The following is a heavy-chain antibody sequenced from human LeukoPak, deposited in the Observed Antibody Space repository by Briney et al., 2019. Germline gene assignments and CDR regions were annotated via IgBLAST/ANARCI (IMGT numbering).Heavy chain of an antibody. D-gene: IGHD3-22*01. CDR3: ARVGYYYDSSGYYAPDY. Sequence: SQTLSLTCTVSGGSISSGGYYWSWIRQHPGKGLEWIGYIYYSGSTYYNPSLKSRVTISVDTSKNQFSLKLSSVTAADTAVYCCARVGYYYDSSGYYAPDYWGQGTLVTVSS. CDR1: GGSISSGGYY. V-gene: IGHV4-31*03. CDR2: IYYSGST. J-gene: IGHJ4*02.